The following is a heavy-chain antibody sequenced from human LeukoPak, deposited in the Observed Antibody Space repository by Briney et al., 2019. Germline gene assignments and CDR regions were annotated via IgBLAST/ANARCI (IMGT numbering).Heavy chain of an antibody. CDR3: ARDSTLRAAGDYYYHYYMDV. Sequence: ASVKVSCKASGYTFTGYYIHWVRQAPGQGFEWMGWINPNSGGTNYAQKFQGRVTMTRDTSISTAYMELSRLRSDDTAVYYCARDSTLRAAGDYYYHYYMDVWGKGTTVTVSS. CDR1: GYTFTGYY. D-gene: IGHD6-25*01. CDR2: INPNSGGT. V-gene: IGHV1-2*02. J-gene: IGHJ6*03.